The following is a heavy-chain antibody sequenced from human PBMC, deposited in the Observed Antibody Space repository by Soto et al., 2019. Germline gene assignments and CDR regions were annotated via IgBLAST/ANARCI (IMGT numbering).Heavy chain of an antibody. CDR2: ISGSGGST. D-gene: IGHD5-12*01. CDR3: AKGVRWLQLPDYYYYYGMDV. CDR1: GFTFSSYA. V-gene: IGHV3-23*01. Sequence: PGGSLRLSCAASGFTFSSYAMSWVRQAPGKGLEWVSAISGSGGSTYYADSVKGRFTISRDNSKNTLYLQMNSLRAEDTAVYYCAKGVRWLQLPDYYYYYGMDVWGQGTTATVSS. J-gene: IGHJ6*02.